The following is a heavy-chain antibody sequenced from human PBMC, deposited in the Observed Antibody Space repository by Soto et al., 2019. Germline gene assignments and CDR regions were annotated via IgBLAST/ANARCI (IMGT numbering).Heavy chain of an antibody. J-gene: IGHJ4*02. V-gene: IGHV4-39*01. CDR1: GGSISSSNYR. D-gene: IGHD1-1*01. Sequence: TSETLSLTCTVPGGSISSSNYRWVWIRQAPGRGLEWIGNVYSSGTTYYTPSLKSRVTISLDTSKNQFSLNLRSVTAADTAVYYCARRLTGSSNFDNWGQGALVTVSS. CDR2: VYSSGTT. CDR3: ARRLTGSSNFDN.